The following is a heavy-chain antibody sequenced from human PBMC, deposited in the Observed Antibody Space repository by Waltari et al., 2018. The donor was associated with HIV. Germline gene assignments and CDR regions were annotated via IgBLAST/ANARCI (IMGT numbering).Heavy chain of an antibody. J-gene: IGHJ4*02. V-gene: IGHV4-38-2*01. CDR3: ARNTYYQRSGYDY. D-gene: IGHD3-3*01. Sequence: QVQLHESGPGLMMPSETLSLTCDVSGFSISSGFYWGWIRQPPGKGLEWIGSIHHVGSTYYNPALESRVTMSVDTSMNQFSLKLTSVTAADTAVYYCARNTYYQRSGYDYWGQGTLVTVSS. CDR2: IHHVGST. CDR1: GFSISSGFY.